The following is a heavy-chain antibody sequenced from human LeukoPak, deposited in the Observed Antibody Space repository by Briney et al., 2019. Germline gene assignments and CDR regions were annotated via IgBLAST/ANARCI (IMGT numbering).Heavy chain of an antibody. V-gene: IGHV3-7*01. CDR3: ARDQVAYYDYVWGSYRSRLFDY. Sequence: GGSLRLSCAASGFTFSSYWMSWVRQAPGKGLEWVANIKQDGSEKYYVDSVKGRFTISRDNAKNSLYLQMNSLRAEDTAVYYCARDQVAYYDYVWGSYRSRLFDYWGQGTLVTVSS. D-gene: IGHD3-16*02. CDR2: IKQDGSEK. J-gene: IGHJ4*02. CDR1: GFTFSSYW.